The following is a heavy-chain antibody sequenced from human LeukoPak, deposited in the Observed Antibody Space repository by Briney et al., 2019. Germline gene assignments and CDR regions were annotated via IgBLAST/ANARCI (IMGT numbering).Heavy chain of an antibody. D-gene: IGHD5-18*01. V-gene: IGHV1-58*01. J-gene: IGHJ6*02. CDR3: AADRSGYSYGLDYYYYYGMDV. Sequence: ASVKVSCKASGFTFTSSAVQWVRQARGQRLEWIGWIVVGSGNTNYAQKFQERVTITRDMSTSTAYMGLSSLRSEDTAVYYCAADRSGYSYGLDYYYYYGMDVWGQGTTVTVSS. CDR2: IVVGSGNT. CDR1: GFTFTSSA.